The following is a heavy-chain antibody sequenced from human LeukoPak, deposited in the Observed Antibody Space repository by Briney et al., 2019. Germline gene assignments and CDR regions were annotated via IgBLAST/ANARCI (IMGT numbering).Heavy chain of an antibody. CDR1: GFTFSSYS. CDR3: ARCLSGSYWYFDL. J-gene: IGHJ2*01. V-gene: IGHV3-48*01. CDR2: ISSGSGTI. D-gene: IGHD1-26*01. Sequence: GGSLRLSCAASGFTFSSYSMNWVRQAPGKGLEWVSYISSGSGTIYYADSVKGRFTISRDNAKNSLYLQMNSLRAEDTAVYYCARCLSGSYWYFDLWGRGTLVTVSS.